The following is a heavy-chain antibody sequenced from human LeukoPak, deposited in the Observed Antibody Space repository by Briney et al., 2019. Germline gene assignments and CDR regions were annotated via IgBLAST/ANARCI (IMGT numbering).Heavy chain of an antibody. CDR1: GGSISSSSYY. CDR3: ARRRDPSNYYYYGMDV. CDR2: IYYSGST. V-gene: IGHV4-61*05. J-gene: IGHJ6*02. Sequence: PSETLSLTCTVSGGSISSSSYYWSWIRQPPGKGLEWIGYIYYSGSTNYNPSLKSRVTISVDTSKNQFSLKLSSVTAADTAVYYCARRRDPSNYYYYGMDVWGQGTTVTVSS.